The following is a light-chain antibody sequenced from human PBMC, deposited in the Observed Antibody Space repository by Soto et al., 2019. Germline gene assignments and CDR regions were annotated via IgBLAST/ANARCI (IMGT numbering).Light chain of an antibody. J-gene: IGKJ4*01. CDR1: QTLSRSW. Sequence: EVVLTQSPGTLSLSPGERATLSCRATQTLSRSWLAWYQHKPGQAPRLLVSGASRRATGIPDRFSGGGAGTDFTLTISRLEPEDFAVYYCQQYGSSRTFGGGTKVDIK. CDR3: QQYGSSRT. CDR2: GAS. V-gene: IGKV3-20*01.